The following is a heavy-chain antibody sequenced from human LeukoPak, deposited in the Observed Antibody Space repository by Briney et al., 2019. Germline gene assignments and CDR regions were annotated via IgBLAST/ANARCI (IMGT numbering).Heavy chain of an antibody. V-gene: IGHV4-31*03. CDR2: IYCSGGT. CDR1: GDSVSSISYY. CDR3: ARGPDSGSYFAWFGP. J-gene: IGHJ5*02. Sequence: SQTLSLTCTVSGDSVSSISYYWSWIRQHPGKGLEWIGCIYCSGGTYYNPSLKSRVTISIDTSKSQISLKLSSVTAADTAVYYCARGPDSGSYFAWFGPWGQGTLVTVSS. D-gene: IGHD3-10*01.